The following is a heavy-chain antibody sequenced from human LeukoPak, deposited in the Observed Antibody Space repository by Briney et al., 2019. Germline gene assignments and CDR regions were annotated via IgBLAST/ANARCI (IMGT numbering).Heavy chain of an antibody. J-gene: IGHJ5*02. V-gene: IGHV4-38-2*02. CDR1: GYSISSGYY. CDR2: IYHSGST. CDR3: ARVLPYSSSWYSHNWFDP. Sequence: PSETLSLTCTVSGYSISSGYYWGWIRQPPGKGLEWIGSIYHSGSTYYNPSLKSRVTISVDTSKNQFSLKLSSVTAADTAVYYCARVLPYSSSWYSHNWFDPWGQGTLVTVSS. D-gene: IGHD6-13*01.